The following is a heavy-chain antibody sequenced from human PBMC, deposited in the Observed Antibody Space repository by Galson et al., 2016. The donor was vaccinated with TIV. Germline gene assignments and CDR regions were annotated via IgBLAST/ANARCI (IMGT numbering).Heavy chain of an antibody. CDR2: ISGSGDST. D-gene: IGHD3-3*01. V-gene: IGHV3-23*01. CDR3: AKDRLLFLEWSFPNDMDV. CDR1: GFAFGIFA. Sequence: SLRLSCAASGFAFGIFAMNWVRQAPGKGLEWVSVISGSGDSTHYADSVKGRFTISRDNSKSTLYLQMNSLRVEDTAVYYCAKDRLLFLEWSFPNDMDVWGQGTTVTVSS. J-gene: IGHJ6*02.